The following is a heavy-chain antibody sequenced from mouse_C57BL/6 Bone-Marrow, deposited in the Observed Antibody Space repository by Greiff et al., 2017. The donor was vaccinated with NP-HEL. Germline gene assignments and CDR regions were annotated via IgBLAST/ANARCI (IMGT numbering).Heavy chain of an antibody. CDR2: ISDGGSYT. J-gene: IGHJ3*01. V-gene: IGHV5-4*03. CDR1: GFTFSSYA. CDR3: ARVGYPAWFAY. D-gene: IGHD2-2*01. Sequence: DVKLVESGGGLVKPGGSLKLSCAASGFTFSSYAMSWVRQTPEKRLEWVATISDGGSYTYYPDNVKGRFTISRDNAKNNLYLQMSHLKSEDTAMYYCARVGYPAWFAYWGQGTLVTVSA.